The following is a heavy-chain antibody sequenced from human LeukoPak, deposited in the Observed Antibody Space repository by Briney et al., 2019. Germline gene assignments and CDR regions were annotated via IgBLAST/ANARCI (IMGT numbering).Heavy chain of an antibody. CDR2: ISYDGSNK. J-gene: IGHJ6*02. D-gene: IGHD3-10*01. Sequence: GGSLRLSCAASGFTFSSYAMHWVRQAPGKGLEWVAVISYDGSNKYYADSVKGRFTISRDNSKNTLYLQMNSLRAEDTAVYYCARDGSVFGESDYYHGMDVWGQGTTVTVSS. V-gene: IGHV3-30-3*01. CDR3: ARDGSVFGESDYYHGMDV. CDR1: GFTFSSYA.